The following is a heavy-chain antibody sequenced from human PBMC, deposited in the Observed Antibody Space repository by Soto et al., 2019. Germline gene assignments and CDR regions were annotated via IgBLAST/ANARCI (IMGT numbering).Heavy chain of an antibody. D-gene: IGHD3-3*01. CDR2: IYYSGST. J-gene: IGHJ6*03. V-gene: IGHV4-39*01. CDR1: GGSISSSSYY. CDR3: ARHAPTYYDFWSGYYRDYYYYIDV. Sequence: QLQLQESGPGLVKPSETLSLTCTVSGGSISSSSYYWGWIRQPPGKGLEWIGSIYYSGSTYYNPSLKSRVSISVDTSKNQFSLKLSSVTAADTAVYYCARHAPTYYDFWSGYYRDYYYYIDVWGKGTTVTVSS.